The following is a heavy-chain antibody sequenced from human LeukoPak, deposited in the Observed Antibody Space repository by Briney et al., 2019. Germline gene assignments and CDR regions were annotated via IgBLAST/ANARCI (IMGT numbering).Heavy chain of an antibody. CDR2: ISYDESNK. CDR1: GFTFSSYA. CDR3: ARDPYFDY. V-gene: IGHV3-30-3*01. Sequence: GRSLRLSCAASGFTFSSYAMHWVRQAPGKGLEWVAVISYDESNKYYADSVKGRFTISRDNSKNTLYLQMNSLRAEDTAVYYCARDPYFDYWGQGTLVTVSS. J-gene: IGHJ4*02.